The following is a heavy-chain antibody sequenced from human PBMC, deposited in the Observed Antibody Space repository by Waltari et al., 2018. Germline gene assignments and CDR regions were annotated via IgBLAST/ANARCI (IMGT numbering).Heavy chain of an antibody. V-gene: IGHV1-8*02. CDR1: GYTFTSYD. CDR2: MKPNRGIT. D-gene: IGHD2-2*01. CDR3: ARADWSSTSCPAPLVDY. J-gene: IGHJ4*02. Sequence: QVQLVQSGAEVKKPGASVKVSCKASGYTFTSYDINWVRQATGQGLEWMGWMKPNRGITGYAQKFQGRGTMTRNTSISTAYRELSSLRSENTAVYYGARADWSSTSCPAPLVDYWGQGTLVTVSS.